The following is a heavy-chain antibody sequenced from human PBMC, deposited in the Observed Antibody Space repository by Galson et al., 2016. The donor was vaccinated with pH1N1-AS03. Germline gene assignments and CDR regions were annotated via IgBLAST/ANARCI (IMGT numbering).Heavy chain of an antibody. D-gene: IGHD1-26*01. J-gene: IGHJ3*02. CDR2: IDPSDSYI. V-gene: IGHV5-10-1*01. CDR1: GYPFTSYW. Sequence: QSGAEVKKPGESLRISCKGSGYPFTSYWINWVRQMPGKGLEWIGRIDPSDSYINYSPAFEGRVTIPSDKSTTNAYLQWNDLKSADTAVYFCATGHYYSGLYRYAVDIWGQGTRVTVSS. CDR3: ATGHYYSGLYRYAVDI.